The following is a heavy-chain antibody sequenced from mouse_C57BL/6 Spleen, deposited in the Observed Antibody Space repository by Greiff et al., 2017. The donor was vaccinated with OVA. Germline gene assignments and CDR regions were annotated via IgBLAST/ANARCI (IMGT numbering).Heavy chain of an antibody. J-gene: IGHJ2*01. CDR1: GYTFTSYW. D-gene: IGHD1-1*01. CDR3: ARWGGSSYDFDY. CDR2: IDPSDSYT. V-gene: IGHV1-50*01. Sequence: QVHVKQPGAELVKPGASVKLSCKASGYTFTSYWMQWVKQRPGQGLEWIGEIDPSDSYTNYNQKFKGKATLTVDTSSSTAYMQLSSLTSEDSAVYYCARWGGSSYDFDYWGQGTTLTVSS.